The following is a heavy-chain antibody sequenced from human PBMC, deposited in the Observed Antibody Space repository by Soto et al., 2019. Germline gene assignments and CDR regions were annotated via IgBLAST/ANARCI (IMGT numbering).Heavy chain of an antibody. CDR2: ISGSGGST. CDR1: GFTFSSYA. D-gene: IGHD3-22*01. V-gene: IGHV3-23*01. Sequence: EVPLLESGGGLVQPGGSLRLSCAASGFTFSSYAMSWVRQAPGKGLEWVSAISGSGGSTYYADSVKGRFTISRDNSKNTLYLQMNSLRAEDTAVYYCAKAGTRYYDSSGYYPGYWGQGTLVTVSS. J-gene: IGHJ4*02. CDR3: AKAGTRYYDSSGYYPGY.